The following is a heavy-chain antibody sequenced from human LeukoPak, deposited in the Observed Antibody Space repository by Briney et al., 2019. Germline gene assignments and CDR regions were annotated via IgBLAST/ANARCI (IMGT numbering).Heavy chain of an antibody. V-gene: IGHV4-39*01. D-gene: IGHD3-9*01. Sequence: PSETLSLTCTVSGGSVSSSIYYWGWIREPPGKGLEWIGRIYYSGSTSYNPSLKSRVTISVDTSKNQSSLKLTSVTAADTAVYYCASRNDISTGYVFDFWGQGTLVTVSS. CDR1: GGSVSSSIYY. CDR2: IYYSGST. CDR3: ASRNDISTGYVFDF. J-gene: IGHJ4*02.